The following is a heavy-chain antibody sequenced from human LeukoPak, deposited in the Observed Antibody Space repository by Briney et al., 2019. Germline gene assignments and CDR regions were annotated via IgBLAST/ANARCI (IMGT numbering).Heavy chain of an antibody. V-gene: IGHV1-69*13. D-gene: IGHD3-22*01. CDR3: ARGVLYYYDSSGYYLTKYYFDY. J-gene: IGHJ4*02. CDR2: IIPIFGTA. CDR1: GGTFNSYA. Sequence: ASVKVSCKASGGTFNSYAISWVRQAPGQGLEWMGGIIPIFGTANYAQKFQGRVTITADESTSTAYMELSSLRSDDTAVYYCARGVLYYYDSSGYYLTKYYFDYWGQGTLVTVSS.